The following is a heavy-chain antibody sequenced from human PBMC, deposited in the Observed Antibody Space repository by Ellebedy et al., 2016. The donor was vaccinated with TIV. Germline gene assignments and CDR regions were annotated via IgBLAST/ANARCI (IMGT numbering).Heavy chain of an antibody. CDR3: ARDLEYIDY. Sequence: PGGSLRLSCAASGFTFSSYSMNWVRQAPGKGLEWVSSISSSSGYMHYADSVKGRLTISRDNAKNSLYLQMNSLRVEDTAVYYCARDLEYIDYWGQGTLVTVSS. V-gene: IGHV3-21*06. J-gene: IGHJ4*02. CDR2: ISSSSGYM. CDR1: GFTFSSYS.